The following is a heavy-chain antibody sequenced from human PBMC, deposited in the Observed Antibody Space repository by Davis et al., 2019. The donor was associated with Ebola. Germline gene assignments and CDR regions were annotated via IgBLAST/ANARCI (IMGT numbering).Heavy chain of an antibody. Sequence: GESLKISCAASGFTFDDYAMHWVRQAPGKGLEWVSLISGDGDSTYYADSVKGRFTISRDNSKNFLYLQMNSLRTEDTALYYCAKAWSGYSYGPDAFDIWGQGTMVTVSS. J-gene: IGHJ3*02. CDR3: AKAWSGYSYGPDAFDI. D-gene: IGHD5-18*01. CDR1: GFTFDDYA. CDR2: ISGDGDST. V-gene: IGHV3-43*02.